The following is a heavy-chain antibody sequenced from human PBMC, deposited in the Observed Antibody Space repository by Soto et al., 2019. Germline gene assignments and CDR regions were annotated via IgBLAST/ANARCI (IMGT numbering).Heavy chain of an antibody. CDR2: ISSSSYI. J-gene: IGHJ6*02. Sequence: PGGSLRLSCAASGFTFSSYAMSWVRQAPGKGLEWVSSISSSSYIYYADSVKGRFTISRDNAKNSLYLQMNSLRAEDTAVYYCARLGGYCSGGSCPYGMDVWGQGTTVTVSS. D-gene: IGHD2-15*01. V-gene: IGHV3-21*01. CDR3: ARLGGYCSGGSCPYGMDV. CDR1: GFTFSSYA.